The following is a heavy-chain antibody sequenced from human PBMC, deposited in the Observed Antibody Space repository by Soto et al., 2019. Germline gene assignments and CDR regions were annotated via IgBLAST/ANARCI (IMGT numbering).Heavy chain of an antibody. CDR1: GGSFTSNNW. CDR2: IYRTGST. J-gene: IGHJ4*02. CDR3: ASRDPGTSVDY. Sequence: QVQLPESGPGLVKPSGTLSLTCAVSGGSFTSNNWWTWVRQPPGQGLEWIGEIYRTGSTNYNPSHKSRVTISLDKSENQFALKVTSLTAADTAVYYCASRDPGTSVDYWGQGTLVTVSS. V-gene: IGHV4-4*02. D-gene: IGHD1-7*01.